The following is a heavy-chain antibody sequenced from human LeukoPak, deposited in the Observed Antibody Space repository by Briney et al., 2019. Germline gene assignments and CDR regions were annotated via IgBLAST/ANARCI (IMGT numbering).Heavy chain of an antibody. Sequence: SETLSLTCTVSGGSISSYYWSWIRQPPGKGLEWIGYIYYSGSTNYNPSLESRVSMSVDTSKNQFSLRLSSVTAADTAVYYCARLRRDINYLQYWGQGILVTVSS. V-gene: IGHV4-59*12. CDR2: IYYSGST. D-gene: IGHD3-9*01. CDR3: ARLRRDINYLQY. CDR1: GGSISSYY. J-gene: IGHJ4*02.